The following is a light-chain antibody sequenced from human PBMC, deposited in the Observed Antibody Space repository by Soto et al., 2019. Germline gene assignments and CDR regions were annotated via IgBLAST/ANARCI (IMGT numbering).Light chain of an antibody. Sequence: DIEMTQSPSSLSASVGERATITCRASQSISSYLNWYQQKPGKAPKRLIYAASSLQSGVPSRFSGSGSGTDFTLTISSLQPEDFATYYCQQSYSTPRTFGQGTKVEIK. CDR3: QQSYSTPRT. CDR2: AAS. J-gene: IGKJ1*01. CDR1: QSISSY. V-gene: IGKV1-39*01.